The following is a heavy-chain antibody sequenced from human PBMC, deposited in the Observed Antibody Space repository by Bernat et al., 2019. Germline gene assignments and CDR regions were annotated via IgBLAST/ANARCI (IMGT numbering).Heavy chain of an antibody. V-gene: IGHV3-64*01. CDR1: GFTFSSYA. Sequence: EVQLVESGGGLVQPGGSLRLSCAASGFTFSSYAMHWVRQAPGKGLEYVSAISSNGGSTYYANSVKGRFTISRDNSKNTLYLQMGSLRAEDMAVYYCARSGQDCSSTSCYIDYWGQGSLVTVSS. CDR2: ISSNGGST. CDR3: ARSGQDCSSTSCYIDY. J-gene: IGHJ4*02. D-gene: IGHD2-2*02.